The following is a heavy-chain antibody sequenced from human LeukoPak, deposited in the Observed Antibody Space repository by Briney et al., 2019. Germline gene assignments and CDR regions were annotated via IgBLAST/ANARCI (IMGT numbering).Heavy chain of an antibody. CDR3: AGGRRGSRSSNFDY. V-gene: IGHV4-59*01. CDR1: GGSISSYY. J-gene: IGHJ4*02. Sequence: SETLSLTCTVSGGSISSYYWSWIRQPPGKGLEWIGYIYYSGSTKYNPSLKSRVTISVDTSKNQFSLKLSSVTAADTAVYYCAGGRRGSRSSNFDYWGREPWSPSP. D-gene: IGHD3-10*01. CDR2: IYYSGST.